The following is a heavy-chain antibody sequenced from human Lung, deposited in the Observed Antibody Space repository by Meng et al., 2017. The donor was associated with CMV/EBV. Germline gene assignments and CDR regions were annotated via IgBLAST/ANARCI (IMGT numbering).Heavy chain of an antibody. Sequence: GESXKISXAASGFTFEDYGMSWVRQVPGKGLEWVSSIIWNGAGTSYADSVKGRFIISRDNAKNSLYLQMNSLRAEDTALYYCARDRGSSEYYLDNWGQGTLVTVSS. CDR2: IIWNGAGT. J-gene: IGHJ4*02. D-gene: IGHD1-26*01. CDR3: ARDRGSSEYYLDN. CDR1: GFTFEDYG. V-gene: IGHV3-20*04.